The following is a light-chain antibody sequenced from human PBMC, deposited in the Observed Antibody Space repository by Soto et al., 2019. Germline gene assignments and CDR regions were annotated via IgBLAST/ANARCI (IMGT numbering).Light chain of an antibody. CDR3: QQYDSSPRT. J-gene: IGKJ1*01. Sequence: EIVLTQSPGTLSLSPGERATLSCRASQNINSAYLAWYQQKPGQGPRVLMYGASNRATGIPDRFSGSGSGTDFTLTISRLEPDDLAVYYCQQYDSSPRTFGQGTKVEIK. CDR1: QNINSAY. CDR2: GAS. V-gene: IGKV3-20*01.